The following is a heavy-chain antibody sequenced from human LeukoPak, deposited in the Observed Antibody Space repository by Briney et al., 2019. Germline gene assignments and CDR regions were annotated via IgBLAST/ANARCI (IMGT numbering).Heavy chain of an antibody. Sequence: SGGSLRLSCAASGFTFSSYWMHWVRQAPGKGLVWASHINGDGSRTTYADSVKGRFTISRDTSKNTLYLQMNSLRAEDTAVYYCARDRPYCSSTSCPSSLDYWGQGTLVTVSS. CDR1: GFTFSSYW. D-gene: IGHD2-2*01. V-gene: IGHV3-74*01. CDR3: ARDRPYCSSTSCPSSLDY. J-gene: IGHJ4*02. CDR2: INGDGSRT.